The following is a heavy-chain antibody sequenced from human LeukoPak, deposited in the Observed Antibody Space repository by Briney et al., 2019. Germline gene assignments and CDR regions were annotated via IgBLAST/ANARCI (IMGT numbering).Heavy chain of an antibody. D-gene: IGHD4-17*01. CDR1: GGSISSGSYY. CDR3: ARHGATVTTPFDY. V-gene: IGHV4-61*02. J-gene: IGHJ4*02. Sequence: SETLSLTCTVSGGSISSGSYYWSWIRQPAGKGLEWIGRIYTSGSTNYNPSLKSRVTISVDTSKNQFSLKLSSVTAADTAVYYCARHGATVTTPFDYWGQGTLVTVSS. CDR2: IYTSGST.